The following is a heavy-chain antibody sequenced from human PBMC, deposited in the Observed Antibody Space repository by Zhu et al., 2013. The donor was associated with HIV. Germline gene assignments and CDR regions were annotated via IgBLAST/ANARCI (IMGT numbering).Heavy chain of an antibody. CDR3: ARVFIIEYSSSSEEIWYFDL. V-gene: IGHV4-34*01. J-gene: IGHJ2*01. D-gene: IGHD6-6*01. CDR1: GGSFSGYY. CDR2: INHSGST. Sequence: QVQLQQWGAGLLKPSETLSLTCAVYGGSFSGYYWSWIRQPPGKGLEWIGEINHSGSTNYNPSLKSRVTISVDTSKNQFSLKLSSVTAADTAVYYCARVFIIEYSSSSEEIWYFDLWGRGTLVTVSS.